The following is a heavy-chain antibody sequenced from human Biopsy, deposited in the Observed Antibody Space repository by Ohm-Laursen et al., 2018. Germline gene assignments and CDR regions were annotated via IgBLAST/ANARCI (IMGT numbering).Heavy chain of an antibody. J-gene: IGHJ6*02. CDR3: ARMGRNLEWIHYYYYGMDV. D-gene: IGHD3-3*01. V-gene: IGHV1-69*10. Sequence: ASVKVSCKASGGTFSKYGISWVRQAPGQGLEWMGGIIPMLGTVQYARRLRGRVTITADKATSTAYMELSSLRSEDTAVYYCARMGRNLEWIHYYYYGMDVWGQGTTVTVS. CDR1: GGTFSKYG. CDR2: IIPMLGTV.